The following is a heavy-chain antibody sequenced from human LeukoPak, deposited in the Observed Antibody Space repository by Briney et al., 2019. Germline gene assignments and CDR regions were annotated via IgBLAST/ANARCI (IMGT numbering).Heavy chain of an antibody. Sequence: GGSLRLSCAASGFTFSSYAMSWVRQAPGKGLEWVSAISGSGGSTHYADSVKGRFTISRDNSKNTLYLQMNSLRAEDTAVYYCAKQYYDFWSGYKDYWGQGTLVTVSS. J-gene: IGHJ4*02. D-gene: IGHD3-3*01. CDR3: AKQYYDFWSGYKDY. V-gene: IGHV3-23*01. CDR2: ISGSGGST. CDR1: GFTFSSYA.